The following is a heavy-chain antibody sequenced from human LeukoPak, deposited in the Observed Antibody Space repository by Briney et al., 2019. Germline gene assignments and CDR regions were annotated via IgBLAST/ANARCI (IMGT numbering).Heavy chain of an antibody. CDR1: GFTFSSYA. J-gene: IGHJ4*02. Sequence: PGRSLRLSCAASGFTFSSYAMSWVRQAPGEGLEWVSTISGSGGSTYYADSVKGRFTISRDNSKNTLHLQMNSLRAEDTAVYYCAKRLSYSSSWYYFDYWGQGTLVTVSS. CDR3: AKRLSYSSSWYYFDY. CDR2: ISGSGGST. D-gene: IGHD6-13*01. V-gene: IGHV3-23*01.